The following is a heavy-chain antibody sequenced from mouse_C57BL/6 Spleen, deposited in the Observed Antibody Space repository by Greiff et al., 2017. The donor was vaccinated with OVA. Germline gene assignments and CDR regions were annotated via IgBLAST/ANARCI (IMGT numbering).Heavy chain of an antibody. D-gene: IGHD1-1*01. Sequence: QVQLQQPGAELVMPGASVKLSCKASGYTFTSYWMHWVKQRPGQGLEWIGELDPSDSYPNSNQKFKGKSTLTVDKSSSTAYMQLSSLTSEDSAVYYCARSYYGSSYAMDDWGQGTSVTVSS. V-gene: IGHV1-69*01. J-gene: IGHJ4*01. CDR3: ARSYYGSSYAMDD. CDR1: GYTFTSYW. CDR2: LDPSDSYP.